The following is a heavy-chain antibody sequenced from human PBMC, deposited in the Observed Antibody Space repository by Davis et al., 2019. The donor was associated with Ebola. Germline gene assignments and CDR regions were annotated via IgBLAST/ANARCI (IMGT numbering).Heavy chain of an antibody. CDR2: ISSSGSTI. D-gene: IGHD6-19*01. CDR1: GFTFSDYY. V-gene: IGHV3-11*04. Sequence: GGSLRLSCAASGFTFSDYYMSWIRQAPGKGLEWVSYISSSGSTIYYADSVKGRFTISRDNAKNSLYLQMNSLRAEDTAVYYCARDYEWLVSLSYFDYWGQGTLVTVSS. J-gene: IGHJ4*02. CDR3: ARDYEWLVSLSYFDY.